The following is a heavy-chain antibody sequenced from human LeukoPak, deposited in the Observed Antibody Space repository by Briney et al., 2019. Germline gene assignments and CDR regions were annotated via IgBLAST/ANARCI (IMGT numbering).Heavy chain of an antibody. V-gene: IGHV3-7*01. CDR2: IKQDGSEK. CDR1: GFTFSSYW. Sequence: GSLRLSCAASGFTFSSYWMSWVRQAPGKGLEWVANIKQDGSEKYYVDSVKGRFTISRDNAKNSLYLQMNSLRAEDTAVYYCARDAIAVAPYSHFDYWGQGTLVTVSS. CDR3: ARDAIAVAPYSHFDY. J-gene: IGHJ4*02. D-gene: IGHD6-19*01.